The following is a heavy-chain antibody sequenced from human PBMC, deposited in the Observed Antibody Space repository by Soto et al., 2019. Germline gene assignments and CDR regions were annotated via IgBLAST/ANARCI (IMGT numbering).Heavy chain of an antibody. V-gene: IGHV4-59*01. J-gene: IGHJ4*02. Sequence: SETLSLPCTVVGGSICSYYWSWVRQPPGKGLEWIGYIYDSRSTNYNRSLKSRVSISVDTSKNQFSLRLTSVTAADTAVYYFAAAPRYWGQGTLVTVSS. CDR2: IYDSRST. D-gene: IGHD2-15*01. CDR1: GGSICSYY. CDR3: AAAPRY.